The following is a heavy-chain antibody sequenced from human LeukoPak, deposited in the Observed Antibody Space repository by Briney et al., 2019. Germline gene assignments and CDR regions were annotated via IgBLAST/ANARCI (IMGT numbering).Heavy chain of an antibody. CDR1: GFTFSSFA. Sequence: PGGSLRLSCAASGFTFSSFAMSWVRQAPGKGLEWVSTIIGGGGSTYYADSVKGRFTISRDNSKNTVHLQMNSLRAEDTAIYYCAKDMKVRGIMSIDYWGQGTLVTVSS. D-gene: IGHD3-10*01. CDR3: AKDMKVRGIMSIDY. J-gene: IGHJ4*02. V-gene: IGHV3-23*01. CDR2: IIGGGGST.